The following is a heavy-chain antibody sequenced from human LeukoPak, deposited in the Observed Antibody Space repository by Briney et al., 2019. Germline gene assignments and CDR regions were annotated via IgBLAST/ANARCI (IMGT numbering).Heavy chain of an antibody. D-gene: IGHD3-10*01. CDR1: GYTFTGYY. CDR3: ARVGSKSDAFDI. CDR2: INPNSGGT. J-gene: IGHJ3*02. Sequence: ASVKVSCKASGYTFTGYYMHWVRQAPGQGLEWMGWINPNSGGTNYAQKFQGRVTMTRDTSISTAYMELSSLRSEDTAVYYCARVGSKSDAFDIWGQGTMVTVSS. V-gene: IGHV1-2*02.